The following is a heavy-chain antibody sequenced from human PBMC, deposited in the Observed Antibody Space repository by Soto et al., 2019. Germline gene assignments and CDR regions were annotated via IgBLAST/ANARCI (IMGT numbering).Heavy chain of an antibody. CDR2: ISYDGSNK. CDR1: GFTFSSYG. Sequence: GGSLRLSCAASGFTFSSYGMHWVRPAPGKGLEWVAVISYDGSNKYYADSVKGRFTISRDNSKNTLYLQMNSLRAEDTAVYYCFYYYDSSGYYSIDYWGQGTLVTVSS. J-gene: IGHJ4*02. CDR3: FYYYDSSGYYSIDY. V-gene: IGHV3-30*03. D-gene: IGHD3-22*01.